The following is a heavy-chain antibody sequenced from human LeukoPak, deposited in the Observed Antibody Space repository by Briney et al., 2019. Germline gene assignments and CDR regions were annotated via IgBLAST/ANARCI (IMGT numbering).Heavy chain of an antibody. D-gene: IGHD2-2*01. J-gene: IGHJ5*02. CDR1: GGAISSYY. Sequence: SETLSLTCTVSGGAISSYYWGWIRQPPGKGLEWIGSIYHSGSTYYNPSLKSRVTISVDTSKNQFSLKLSSVTAADTAVYYCARVLPDIVVVPAATWGDWFDPWGQGTLVTVSS. CDR2: IYHSGST. CDR3: ARVLPDIVVVPAATWGDWFDP. V-gene: IGHV4-38-2*02.